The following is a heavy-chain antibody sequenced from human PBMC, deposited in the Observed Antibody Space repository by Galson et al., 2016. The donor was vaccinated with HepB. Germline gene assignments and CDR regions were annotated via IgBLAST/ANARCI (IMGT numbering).Heavy chain of an antibody. D-gene: IGHD3-9*01. CDR3: ARDNPEHYDILPGYYSRAFDI. J-gene: IGHJ3*02. CDR1: GYTFTNYG. CDR2: ISVYNGNT. Sequence: SVKVSCKASGYTFTNYGISWVRQAPGQGLGWMGWISVYNGNTNYAQKLQGRVTMTTDTSTSTAYMELRSLRSDDTAVYYCARDNPEHYDILPGYYSRAFDIWGEGTMVTVS. V-gene: IGHV1-18*01.